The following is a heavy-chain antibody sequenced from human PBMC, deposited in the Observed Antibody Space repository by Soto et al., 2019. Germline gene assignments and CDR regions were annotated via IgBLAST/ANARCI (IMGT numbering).Heavy chain of an antibody. CDR3: ASLEWESTGYDDY. J-gene: IGHJ4*02. V-gene: IGHV3-7*03. CDR2: IKRDGSEK. Sequence: EVQLVESGGGLVQPGGSLRLSCAASGFTFGSNWMSWVRQAPGKGLEWVANIKRDGSEKYYVDSVKGRFTISRDNAKNTLYLQMSSLRADDTAVYYCASLEWESTGYDDYWGQGTLVTVSS. CDR1: GFTFGSNW. D-gene: IGHD5-12*01.